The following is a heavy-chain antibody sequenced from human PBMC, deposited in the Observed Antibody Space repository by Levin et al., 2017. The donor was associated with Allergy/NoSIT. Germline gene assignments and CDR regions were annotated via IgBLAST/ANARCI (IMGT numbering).Heavy chain of an antibody. CDR2: ISSSSSTI. J-gene: IGHJ4*02. D-gene: IGHD5-12*01. CDR3: ARDRLYSGYDYTRFDY. Sequence: GGSLRLSCAASGFTFSSYSMNWVRQAPGKGLEWVSYISSSSSTIYYADSVKGRFTISRDNAKNSLYLQMNSLRDEDTAVYYCARDRLYSGYDYTRFDYWGQGTLVTVSS. CDR1: GFTFSSYS. V-gene: IGHV3-48*02.